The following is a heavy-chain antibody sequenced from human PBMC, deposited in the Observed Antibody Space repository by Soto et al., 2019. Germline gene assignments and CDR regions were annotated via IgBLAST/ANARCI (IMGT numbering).Heavy chain of an antibody. J-gene: IGHJ4*02. CDR3: TTQEYYSRNRPFDY. D-gene: IGHD3-10*01. V-gene: IGHV3-15*07. CDR2: IKSKTDGGTT. CDR1: GFTFSNAW. Sequence: GGSLRLSCAASGFTFSNAWMNWVRQAPGKGLEWVGRIKSKTDGGTTDYAAPVKGRFTISRDDSKNTLYLQMNSLKTEDTAVYYCTTQEYYSRNRPFDYWGQGTLVTVSS.